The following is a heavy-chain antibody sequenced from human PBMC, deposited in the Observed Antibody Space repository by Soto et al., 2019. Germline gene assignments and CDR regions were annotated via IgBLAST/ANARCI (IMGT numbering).Heavy chain of an antibody. V-gene: IGHV1-8*01. D-gene: IGHD4-17*01. Sequence: ASVKVSSQASGYTFTIYDINWGRQATGQGLEWMGWMNPNSGNTGYAQKFQGRVTMTRNTSISTAYMELSSLRSEDTAVYYFAREMTTVTTFAYYYYYMDVWGKGTTVIVSS. CDR3: AREMTTVTTFAYYYYYMDV. CDR2: MNPNSGNT. J-gene: IGHJ6*03. CDR1: GYTFTIYD.